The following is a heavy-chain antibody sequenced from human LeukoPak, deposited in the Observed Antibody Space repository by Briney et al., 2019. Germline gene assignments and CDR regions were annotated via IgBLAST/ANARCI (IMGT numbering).Heavy chain of an antibody. J-gene: IGHJ4*02. CDR1: GFTFSSYA. CDR3: ARESGYYLDY. Sequence: GGSLRLSCAASGFTFSSYAMHWVRQAPGKGLEWAAVITYDGSNKYYADSVKGRFTISRDNSKNTLYLQMNSLRAEDTAVYYCARESGYYLDYWGQGTLVTVSS. V-gene: IGHV3-30-3*01. D-gene: IGHD3-3*01. CDR2: ITYDGSNK.